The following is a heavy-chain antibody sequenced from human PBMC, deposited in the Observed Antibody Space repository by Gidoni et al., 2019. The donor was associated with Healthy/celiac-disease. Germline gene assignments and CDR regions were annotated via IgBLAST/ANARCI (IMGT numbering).Heavy chain of an antibody. D-gene: IGHD7-27*01. CDR1: GGSFSGYY. J-gene: IGHJ4*02. CDR2: INHSGST. Sequence: QVQLQQWGAGLLKPSETLSLTCAVYGGSFSGYYWSWIRQPPGKGLEWIGEINHSGSTNYNPSLKSRVTISVDTSKNQFSLKLSSVTAADTAVYYCASWGPYYFDYWGQGTLVTVSS. V-gene: IGHV4-34*01. CDR3: ASWGPYYFDY.